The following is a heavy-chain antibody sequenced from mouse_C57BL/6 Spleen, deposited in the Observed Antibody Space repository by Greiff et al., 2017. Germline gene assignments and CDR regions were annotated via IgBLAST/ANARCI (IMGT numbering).Heavy chain of an antibody. CDR2: ISSGSSTI. D-gene: IGHD1-1*01. J-gene: IGHJ4*01. CDR3: ARDYYWAMDY. Sequence: EVHLVESGGGLVKPGGSLKLSCAASGFTFSDYGMHWVRQAPEKGLEWVAYISSGSSTIYYADTVKGRFTISRDNAKNTLFLQMTSLRSEDTAMYYCARDYYWAMDYWGQGTSVTVSS. CDR1: GFTFSDYG. V-gene: IGHV5-17*01.